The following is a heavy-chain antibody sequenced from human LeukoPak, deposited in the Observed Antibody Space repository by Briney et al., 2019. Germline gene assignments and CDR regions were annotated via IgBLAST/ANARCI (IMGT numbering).Heavy chain of an antibody. Sequence: GGSLRVSCAASGFTFSSYAMHWVRQAPGNGLEWVAVISYDGSNKYYADSVKGRFTISRDNSKNTLYLQMNSLRAEDTAVYYCARGESVYSGYGGYFDYWGQGTLVTVSS. V-gene: IGHV3-30-3*01. D-gene: IGHD5-12*01. CDR2: ISYDGSNK. CDR1: GFTFSSYA. J-gene: IGHJ4*02. CDR3: ARGESVYSGYGGYFDY.